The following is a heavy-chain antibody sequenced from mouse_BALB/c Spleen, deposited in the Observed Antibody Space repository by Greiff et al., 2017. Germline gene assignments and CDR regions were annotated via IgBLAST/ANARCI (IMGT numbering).Heavy chain of an antibody. CDR1: GYTFTSYW. Sequence: QVQLQQSGADLVKPGASVKMSCKASGYTFTSYWMHWVKQRPGQGLEWIGYINPSTGYTEYNQKFKDKATLTADKSSSTAYMQLSSLTSEDSAVYYCARSGGAMDYWGQGTSVTVSS. CDR2: INPSTGYT. D-gene: IGHD3-2*02. V-gene: IGHV1-7*01. CDR3: ARSGGAMDY. J-gene: IGHJ4*01.